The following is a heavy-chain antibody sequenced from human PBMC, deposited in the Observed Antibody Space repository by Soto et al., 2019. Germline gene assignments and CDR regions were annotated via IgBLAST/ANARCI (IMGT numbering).Heavy chain of an antibody. Sequence: ETLSLTCIVSGGSISSSSYYWGWIRQPPGKGLEWIGSIFYSGSTYYNPSLKSRVTISVDTSKNQFSLKLSSVTAADTAVYYWARGEQRVAMPTRYWGQGTLVSVSS. V-gene: IGHV4-39*07. D-gene: IGHD2-2*01. CDR2: IFYSGST. J-gene: IGHJ4*02. CDR1: GGSISSSSYY. CDR3: ARGEQRVAMPTRY.